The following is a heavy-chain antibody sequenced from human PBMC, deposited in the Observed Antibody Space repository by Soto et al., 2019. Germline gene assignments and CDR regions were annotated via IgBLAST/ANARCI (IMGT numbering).Heavy chain of an antibody. Sequence: QVQLQQWGAGLLKPSETLSLTCTVFGGSLSGYYWTWIRQSPGKGLEWIGEINPNGDTNYSPSLKSRVNMSVDTSKTQFSLKLHSVTAADTAVYYCARLAEENAVLGPAPIGLDYWGQGTLVTVSS. CDR2: INPNGDT. J-gene: IGHJ4*02. D-gene: IGHD2-2*02. CDR1: GGSLSGYY. CDR3: ARLAEENAVLGPAPIGLDY. V-gene: IGHV4-34*02.